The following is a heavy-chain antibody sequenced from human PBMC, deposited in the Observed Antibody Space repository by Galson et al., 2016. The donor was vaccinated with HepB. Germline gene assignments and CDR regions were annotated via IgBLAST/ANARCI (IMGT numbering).Heavy chain of an antibody. CDR2: IHNDDRT. CDR1: GGSISSAFC. V-gene: IGHV4-39*01. J-gene: IGHJ3*02. Sequence: ETLSLTCTVSGGSISSAFCWGWIRQSPGTGLEWIANIHNDDRTFYNPALGSRFTISRDTPRNQFSLRLRSVNAADTAVYYWGRVKPWDVDYYETNGYRAHDVFDNWGQGTMVTVSS. CDR3: GRVKPWDVDYYETNGYRAHDVFDN. D-gene: IGHD3-22*01.